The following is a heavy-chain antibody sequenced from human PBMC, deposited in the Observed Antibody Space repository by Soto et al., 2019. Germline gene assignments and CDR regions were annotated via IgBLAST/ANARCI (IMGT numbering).Heavy chain of an antibody. J-gene: IGHJ4*02. Sequence: GGSLRLSCAASGFTFSSYSMNWVRQAPGKGLEWVSSISSSSSYIYYADSVKGRFTISRDNAKNSLYLQMNSLRAEDAAVYYCARDNWAAEAPRYWGQGTLVTVSS. CDR1: GFTFSSYS. D-gene: IGHD7-27*01. CDR2: ISSSSSYI. CDR3: ARDNWAAEAPRY. V-gene: IGHV3-21*01.